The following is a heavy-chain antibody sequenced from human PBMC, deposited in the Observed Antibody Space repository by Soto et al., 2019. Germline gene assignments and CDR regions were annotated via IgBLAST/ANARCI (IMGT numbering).Heavy chain of an antibody. CDR1: GFTFSSYA. CDR3: ARRGSGSYYDY. V-gene: IGHV3-23*01. J-gene: IGHJ4*02. Sequence: EVQLLESGGGLVQPGGSLRLSCAASGFTFSSYAMRWVRQAPGKGLEWVSSISGSGDSTYYADSVKGRFTISRDNSKNTLYLQMNSLRAEDTAVYDCARRGSGSYYDYWGQGPLVTVSP. D-gene: IGHD1-26*01. CDR2: ISGSGDST.